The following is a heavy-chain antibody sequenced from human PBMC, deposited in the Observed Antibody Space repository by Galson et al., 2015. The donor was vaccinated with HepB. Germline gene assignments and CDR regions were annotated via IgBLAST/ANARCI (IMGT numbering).Heavy chain of an antibody. CDR2: IIPIFGTA. D-gene: IGHD3-10*01. CDR3: ARARMVLWFGEFDY. V-gene: IGHV1-69*13. J-gene: IGHJ4*02. Sequence: SVKVSCKASGGTFSSYAISWVRQSPGQGLVWMGGIIPIFGTANYAQKFQGRVTITADESTSTAYMELSSLRSEDTAVYYCARARMVLWFGEFDYWGQGTLVTVSS. CDR1: GGTFSSYA.